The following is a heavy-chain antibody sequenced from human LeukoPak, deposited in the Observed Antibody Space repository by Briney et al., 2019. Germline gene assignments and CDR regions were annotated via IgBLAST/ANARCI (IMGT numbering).Heavy chain of an antibody. Sequence: ASVKVSCKASGGTFSSYAISWVRQAPGQGLEWMGWINTNTGNPTYAQGFTGRFVFSLDTSVSTAYLQISSLKAEDTAVYYCACPYSSSWTPAEYFQHWGQGTLVTVSS. CDR2: INTNTGNP. CDR3: ACPYSSSWTPAEYFQH. D-gene: IGHD6-13*01. CDR1: GGTFSSYA. J-gene: IGHJ1*01. V-gene: IGHV7-4-1*02.